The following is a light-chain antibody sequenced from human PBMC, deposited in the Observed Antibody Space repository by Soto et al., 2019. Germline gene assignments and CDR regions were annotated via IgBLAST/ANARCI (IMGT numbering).Light chain of an antibody. J-gene: IGKJ1*01. V-gene: IGKV3-20*01. CDR2: GAS. CDR1: QSVSSNY. CDR3: QQYGSSWWT. Sequence: EIVLTQSPGTLSLSPGERATLSCRASQSVSSNYLAWYQQKPGQAPRLLIYGASSRATGIPDRFSGSGSVTDFTLTISRLEPEDFAVYYCQQYGSSWWTFGQGTKGDIK.